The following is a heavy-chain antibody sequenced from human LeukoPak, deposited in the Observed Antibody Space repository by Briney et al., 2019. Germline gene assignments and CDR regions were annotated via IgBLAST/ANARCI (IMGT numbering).Heavy chain of an antibody. Sequence: GGSLRLSCSASGFTFSSYGMHWVRQAPGKGLEWVAVIWYDGSNKYYADSVKGRFTISRDNFKNTLYLQMNSLRAEDTAVYYCASGVVVAATGYFDYWGQGTLVTVCS. CDR3: ASGVVVAATGYFDY. CDR1: GFTFSSYG. D-gene: IGHD2-15*01. CDR2: IWYDGSNK. J-gene: IGHJ4*02. V-gene: IGHV3-33*08.